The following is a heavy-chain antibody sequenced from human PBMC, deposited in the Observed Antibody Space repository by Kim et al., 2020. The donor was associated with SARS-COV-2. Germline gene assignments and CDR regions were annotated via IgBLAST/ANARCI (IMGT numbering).Heavy chain of an antibody. CDR3: ARWIGGGVVVVAATGFGFDY. J-gene: IGHJ4*02. D-gene: IGHD2-15*01. CDR1: GGSFSGYY. V-gene: IGHV4-34*01. Sequence: SETLSLTCAVYGGSFSGYYWSWIRQPPGKGLEWIGEINHSGSTNYNPSLKSRVTISVDTSKNQFSLKLSSVTAADTAVYYCARWIGGGVVVVAATGFGFDYWGQGTLVTVSS. CDR2: INHSGST.